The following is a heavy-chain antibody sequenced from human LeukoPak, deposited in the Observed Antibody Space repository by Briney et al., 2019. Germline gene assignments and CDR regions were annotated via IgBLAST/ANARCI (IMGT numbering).Heavy chain of an antibody. D-gene: IGHD2-21*02. CDR2: TYYSGST. Sequence: PSETLSLTCTVSGGSISSGDYYWSWIRQPPGKGLEWIGYTYYSGSTYYNPSLKSRVTISVDTSKNQFSLKLSSVTAADTAVYYCASAYCGGDCYSYGYYYYGMDVWGQGTTVTVSS. CDR3: ASAYCGGDCYSYGYYYYGMDV. CDR1: GGSISSGDYY. J-gene: IGHJ6*02. V-gene: IGHV4-30-4*01.